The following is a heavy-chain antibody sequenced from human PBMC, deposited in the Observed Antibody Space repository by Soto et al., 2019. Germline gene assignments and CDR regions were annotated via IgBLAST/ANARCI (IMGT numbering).Heavy chain of an antibody. Sequence: QVQLVQSGAEEKKPGASVKVSCKASGYSFSRYAIHWVRRAPGQRLEWMGWINAGNGNTKYSQKFQGRVTITRDTSASTAYMELSSLRSEDTAVYYCARYIAVAGTGWFDPWGQGTLVTVSS. V-gene: IGHV1-3*05. CDR2: INAGNGNT. D-gene: IGHD6-19*01. CDR1: GYSFSRYA. J-gene: IGHJ5*02. CDR3: ARYIAVAGTGWFDP.